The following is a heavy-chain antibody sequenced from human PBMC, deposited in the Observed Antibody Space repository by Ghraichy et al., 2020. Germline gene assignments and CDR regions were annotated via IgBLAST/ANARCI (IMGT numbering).Heavy chain of an antibody. D-gene: IGHD1-26*01. J-gene: IGHJ4*02. V-gene: IGHV3-30*03. CDR1: GFTFSRYG. CDR3: AGGEDGSPDF. CDR2: MSTDGKTK. Sequence: GGSLRLSCAASGFTFSRYGMHWVRQAPGKGLVWVALMSTDGKTKYYEDSVRGRFTISRDNSKNTLFLQMNSLRAEDTAMYYCAGGEDGSPDFWGQGTLVTVSS.